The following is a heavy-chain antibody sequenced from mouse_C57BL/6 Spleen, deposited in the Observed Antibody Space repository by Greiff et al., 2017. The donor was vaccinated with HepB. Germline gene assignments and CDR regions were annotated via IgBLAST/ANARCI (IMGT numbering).Heavy chain of an antibody. CDR2: IHPNSGST. CDR3: AREYGSRIPHMDY. CDR1: GYTFTSYW. Sequence: QVQLQQPGAELVKPGASVKLSCKASGYTFTSYWMHWVKQRPGQGLEWIGMIHPNSGSTNYNEKFKSKATLTVDKSSSTAYMQLSILTSEDSAVYYCAREYGSRIPHMDYWGKGTSVTVSS. J-gene: IGHJ4*01. V-gene: IGHV1-64*01. D-gene: IGHD1-1*01.